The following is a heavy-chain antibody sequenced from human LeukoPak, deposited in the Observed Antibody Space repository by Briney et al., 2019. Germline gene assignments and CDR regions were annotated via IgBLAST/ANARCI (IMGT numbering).Heavy chain of an antibody. D-gene: IGHD6-19*01. CDR2: IYYSGST. CDR1: GGSISSYY. J-gene: IGHJ6*02. CDR3: ARDGYSSGWYFYYGMDV. Sequence: PSETLSLTCTVSGGSISSYYWSWIRQPPGKGLEWMGYIYYSGSTNYNPSLKSRVTISVDTSKNQFSLKLSSVTAADTAVYYCARDGYSSGWYFYYGMDVWGQGTTVTVSS. V-gene: IGHV4-59*01.